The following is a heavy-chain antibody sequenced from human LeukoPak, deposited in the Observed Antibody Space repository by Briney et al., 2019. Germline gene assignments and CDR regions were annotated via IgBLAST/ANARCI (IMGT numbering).Heavy chain of an antibody. CDR3: ARHSSYYGNFDY. CDR2: IYHSGSS. V-gene: IGHV4-39*01. CDR1: VGSISSSSYY. Sequence: SETLSLTCTVSVGSISSSSYYWGWIRQPPGKGLEWIGSIYHSGSSYYNPSLKSRVTISVDTSKNQFSLKLSSVTAADTAVYYCARHSSYYGNFDYWGQGTLVTVSS. J-gene: IGHJ4*02. D-gene: IGHD3-10*01.